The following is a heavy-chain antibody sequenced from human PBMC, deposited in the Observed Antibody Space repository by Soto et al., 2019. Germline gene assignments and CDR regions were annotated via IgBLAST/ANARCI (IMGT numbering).Heavy chain of an antibody. CDR3: ARWVGASNWFDP. J-gene: IGHJ5*02. D-gene: IGHD1-26*01. CDR2: INTNNGDT. Sequence: QVQLVQSGAEVKNPGASVKVSCKASGYTFTGYHIHWVRQAPGQGLEWMGWINTNNGDTLYAQNFQGWVTMTRDTSINTVYMEVTRLRPDDTAIYYCARWVGASNWFDPWGQGTLVTVTS. CDR1: GYTFTGYH. V-gene: IGHV1-2*04.